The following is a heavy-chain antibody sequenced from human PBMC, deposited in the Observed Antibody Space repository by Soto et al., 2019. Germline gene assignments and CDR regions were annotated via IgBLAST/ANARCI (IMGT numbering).Heavy chain of an antibody. CDR2: VYYTGST. CDR1: GGSISGSY. V-gene: IGHV4-59*12. D-gene: IGHD2-2*01. CDR3: ARVVVPAPIWGYNYFDP. J-gene: IGHJ5*02. Sequence: SETPSLTCSVSGGSISGSYWSWIRQSPGKGLEWLGYVYYTGSTNYSPSLRSRVSISVDTSKNEFSLKLTSVTAADTAVYYCARVVVPAPIWGYNYFDPWGRGTRVTVSS.